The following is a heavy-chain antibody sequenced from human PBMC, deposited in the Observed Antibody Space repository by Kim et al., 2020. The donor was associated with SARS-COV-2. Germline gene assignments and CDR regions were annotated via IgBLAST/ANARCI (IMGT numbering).Heavy chain of an antibody. J-gene: IGHJ2*01. CDR3: ASWGDSSVKHWYFDL. Sequence: SETLSLTCTVSGGSINNYYWSWIRQPPGKGLEWIGYIYYSGSANYHPSLQSRVTISLDTSKNQFSLKLRFVTAADTAFYYCASWGDSSVKHWYFDLWGRGTLVTVS. CDR2: IYYSGSA. CDR1: GGSINNYY. V-gene: IGHV4-59*13. D-gene: IGHD3-22*01.